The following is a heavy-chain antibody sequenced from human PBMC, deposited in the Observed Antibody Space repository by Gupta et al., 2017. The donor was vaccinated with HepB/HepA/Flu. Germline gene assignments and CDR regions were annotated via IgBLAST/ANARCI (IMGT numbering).Heavy chain of an antibody. D-gene: IGHD7-27*01. J-gene: IGHJ4*02. CDR1: GFTFSNYN. CDR3: ARARANWGPTPFDY. V-gene: IGHV3-48*02. CDR2: ISSSRTII. Sequence: GSLRLSCAASGFTFSNYNMNWVRQAPGKGLEWVSYISSSRTIIYYSDSVKGRFTISRDNAKNSLYLQLNSLRDEDTAFYYCARARANWGPTPFDYWGQGTLVTVAS.